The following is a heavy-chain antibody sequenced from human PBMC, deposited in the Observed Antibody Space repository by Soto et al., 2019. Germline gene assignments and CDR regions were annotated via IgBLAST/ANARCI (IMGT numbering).Heavy chain of an antibody. J-gene: IGHJ4*02. CDR2: ISSSSSTI. CDR1: GFTFSSYS. D-gene: IGHD3-3*01. CDR3: ARDRVFGVVTSEDY. Sequence: ESGGGLVQPGGSLRLSCAASGFTFSSYSMNWVRQDPGKGLEWVSYISSSSSTIYYADSVKGRFTISRDNAKNSLYLQMNSLRDEDTAVYYCARDRVFGVVTSEDYWGQGTLVTVSS. V-gene: IGHV3-48*02.